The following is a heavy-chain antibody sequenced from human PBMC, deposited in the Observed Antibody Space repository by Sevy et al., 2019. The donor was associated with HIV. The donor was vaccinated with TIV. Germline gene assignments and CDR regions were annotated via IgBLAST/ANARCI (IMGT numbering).Heavy chain of an antibody. J-gene: IGHJ4*02. CDR2: VSHSGNT. Sequence: SETLSLTCTVSGDSINTYYWSWIRQPPGKGLEWIGYVSHSGNTNYNPSLKSRVSMSLDTSRNRFSLKVKSVTAADTAVYYCARLRWDLVVVPGATPGCYFDYWGQGTLVTVSS. D-gene: IGHD2-2*01. V-gene: IGHV4-59*08. CDR1: GDSINTYY. CDR3: ARLRWDLVVVPGATPGCYFDY.